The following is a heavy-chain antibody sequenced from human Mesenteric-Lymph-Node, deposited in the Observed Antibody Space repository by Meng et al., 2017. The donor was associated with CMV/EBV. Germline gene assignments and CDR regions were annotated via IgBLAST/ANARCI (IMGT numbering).Heavy chain of an antibody. D-gene: IGHD1-1*01. CDR3: ARGLGTPPGYYYYYAMDV. J-gene: IGHJ6*02. V-gene: IGHV3-21*01. CDR1: GFTFSSYS. CDR2: ISSSDSHI. Sequence: GESLKISCAASGFTFSSYSMNWVRQAPGKGLEWVSSISSSDSHIYYADSLKGRFTISRDNAKNSLSLQMNSLRAEDTAVYYCARGLGTPPGYYYYYAMDVWGQGTTVTVSS.